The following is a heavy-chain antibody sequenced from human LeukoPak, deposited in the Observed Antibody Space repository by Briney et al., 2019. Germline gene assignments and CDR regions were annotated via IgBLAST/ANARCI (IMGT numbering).Heavy chain of an antibody. CDR3: ARHHPDGYNTSPLDL. Sequence: GGSLRLSCAASGFTFSSYEMNWVRQAPGKGLEWVSYISSSGSTIYYADSVKGRFTISRDNAKNSLYLQMNSLRAEDTAVYYCARHHPDGYNTSPLDLWGQGTLVTVSS. V-gene: IGHV3-48*03. CDR1: GFTFSSYE. D-gene: IGHD5-24*01. J-gene: IGHJ4*02. CDR2: ISSSGSTI.